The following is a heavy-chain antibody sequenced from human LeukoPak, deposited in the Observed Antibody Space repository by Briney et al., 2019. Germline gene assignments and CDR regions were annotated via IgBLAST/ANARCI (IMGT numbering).Heavy chain of an antibody. CDR1: GYTFLDIYG. CDR2: ISGDNSNT. D-gene: IGHD3-22*01. V-gene: IGHV1-18*01. CDR3: ARDLSRGSGYFGTY. J-gene: IGHJ4*02. Sequence: ASVKVSCKAFGYTFLDIYGFSWVRQAPGQGLEGMGWISGDNSNTNSAQRFQGRLTMTTDTSTNTAYMELRSLSSDDTAVYYCARDLSRGSGYFGTYWGQGTLVTVSS.